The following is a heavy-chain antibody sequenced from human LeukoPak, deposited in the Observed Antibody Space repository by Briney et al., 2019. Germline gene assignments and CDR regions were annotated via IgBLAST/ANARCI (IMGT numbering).Heavy chain of an antibody. CDR3: ARALRLWGGNSGIAFDI. CDR2: IYNSGST. D-gene: IGHD4-23*01. Sequence: SETLSLTCTVSGGSISSYYWSWIRQPPGKGLEWIGYIYNSGSTNYNYSLKSRVTISEDMSNNQFSLKLSSVTAADTAVYYCARALRLWGGNSGIAFDIWGQGTMVTVSS. V-gene: IGHV4-59*01. CDR1: GGSISSYY. J-gene: IGHJ3*02.